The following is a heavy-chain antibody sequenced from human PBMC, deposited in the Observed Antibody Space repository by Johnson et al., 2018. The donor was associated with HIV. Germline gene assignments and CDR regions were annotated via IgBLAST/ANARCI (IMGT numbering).Heavy chain of an antibody. D-gene: IGHD5-24*01. V-gene: IGHV3-7*01. CDR3: AKEMAWEDAFDI. CDR2: IKEDGSER. J-gene: IGHJ3*02. Sequence: VQLVESGGGLVQPGKSLRLSCTASGFPFNRYWMNWVRQAPGKGLEWVANIKEDGSERYYVDSVKGRFTISRDNTKNTLYLQMNSRRAEDTAVYYCAKEMAWEDAFDIWGQGTVVTISS. CDR1: GFPFNRYW.